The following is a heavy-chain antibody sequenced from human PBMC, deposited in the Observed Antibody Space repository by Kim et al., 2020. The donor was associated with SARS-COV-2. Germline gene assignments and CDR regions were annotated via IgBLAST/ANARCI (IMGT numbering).Heavy chain of an antibody. Sequence: TYYADSVNGRFTIARDNSKNTLYLQMNSLRAEDTAVYYCAKDHGPGGWYSNFDYWAREPWSPSPQ. CDR3: AKDHGPGGWYSNFDY. D-gene: IGHD2-15*01. CDR2: T. J-gene: IGHJ4*02. V-gene: IGHV3-23*01.